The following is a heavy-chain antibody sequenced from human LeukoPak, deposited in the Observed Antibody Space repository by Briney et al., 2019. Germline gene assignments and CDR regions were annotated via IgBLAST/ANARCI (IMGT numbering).Heavy chain of an antibody. D-gene: IGHD6-13*01. CDR2: IYYSGST. CDR1: GGSISSSTYY. J-gene: IGHJ4*02. V-gene: IGHV4-39*01. CDR3: TRFPTDGSSWPIY. Sequence: SETLSLTCTVSGGSISSSTYYGGCISPPPGKGLEWVGSIYYSGSTYSNPSLKSQVTISDDTPKNQFSLKVSAVTAADTAAYYCTRFPTDGSSWPIYWGQRTLVTVS.